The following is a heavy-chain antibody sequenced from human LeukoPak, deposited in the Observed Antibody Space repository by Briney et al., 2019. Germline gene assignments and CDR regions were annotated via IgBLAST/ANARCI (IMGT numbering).Heavy chain of an antibody. J-gene: IGHJ4*02. Sequence: PSETLSLTCTVSGDSISSYYWSWIRQPPGKGLEWIGYIYYSGSTNYNPSLKSRVTISVDTSKNQFSLKLSSVTAADTAVYYCAREHSSSWVDYWGQGILVSVSS. D-gene: IGHD6-13*01. CDR3: AREHSSSWVDY. CDR2: IYYSGST. CDR1: GDSISSYY. V-gene: IGHV4-59*01.